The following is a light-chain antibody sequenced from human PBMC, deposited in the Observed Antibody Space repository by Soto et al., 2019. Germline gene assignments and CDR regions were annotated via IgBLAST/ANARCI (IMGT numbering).Light chain of an antibody. CDR1: TGAVTSGHF. V-gene: IGLV7-46*01. Sequence: QAVVTQEPSLTVSPGGTVTLTCGSSTGAVTSGHFPYWFQQKPGQAPRTLISDTSNKHSWTPARFSGSLLGGKAALTLSGAQHEDEAEYYCLLYYSRALVFGGGTKLTV. CDR2: DTS. CDR3: LLYYSRALV. J-gene: IGLJ3*02.